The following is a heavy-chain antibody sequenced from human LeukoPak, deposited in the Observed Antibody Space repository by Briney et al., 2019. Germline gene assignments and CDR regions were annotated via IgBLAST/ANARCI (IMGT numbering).Heavy chain of an antibody. CDR1: GGSISSGGYY. V-gene: IGHV4-31*03. Sequence: SETLSLTCTVSGGSISSGGYYWSWIRQHPGKGLEWIGYIYYSGSTYYNPSLKSRVTISVDTSKNQFSLKLSSVTAADTAVYYCAREGYDSSGYDYWGQGTLVTVSS. D-gene: IGHD3-22*01. CDR2: IYYSGST. J-gene: IGHJ4*02. CDR3: AREGYDSSGYDY.